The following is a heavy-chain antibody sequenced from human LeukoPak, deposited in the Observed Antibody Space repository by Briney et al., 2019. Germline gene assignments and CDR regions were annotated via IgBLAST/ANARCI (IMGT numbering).Heavy chain of an antibody. V-gene: IGHV4-34*01. CDR1: GGSISGYY. J-gene: IGHJ4*02. CDR3: ARGVDRSKIGY. CDR2: IHPQGTI. D-gene: IGHD1-26*01. Sequence: SETLSLTCTVSGGSISGYYWSWIRQPAGKGLEWIGEIHPQGTITYSPSLESRVTMSLDTSKNQFSLRLTSVTAADTAVYYCARGVDRSKIGYWGQGTLVTVSS.